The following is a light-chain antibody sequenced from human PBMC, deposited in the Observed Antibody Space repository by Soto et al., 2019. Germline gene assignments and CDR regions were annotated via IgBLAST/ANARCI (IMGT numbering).Light chain of an antibody. Sequence: QSALTQPASVSGSPGQSITISCTGTSSDVGGYNYVSWYQQHPGKAPKLMIYEVSNRPSGVSNRFSGSKSGNTASLTISGLQAEDDADYYCSSYTSSSTQVFGTGTKLTVL. V-gene: IGLV2-14*01. CDR1: SSDVGGYNY. CDR2: EVS. J-gene: IGLJ1*01. CDR3: SSYTSSSTQV.